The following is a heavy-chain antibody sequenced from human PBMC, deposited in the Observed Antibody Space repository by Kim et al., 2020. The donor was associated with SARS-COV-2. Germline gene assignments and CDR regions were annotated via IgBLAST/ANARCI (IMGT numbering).Heavy chain of an antibody. CDR3: ARDPYSSGYPDYYYYGMDV. V-gene: IGHV4-4*07. CDR2: IYTSGST. Sequence: SETLSLTCTVSGGSISSYYWSWIRQPAGKGLEWIGRIYTSGSTNYNPSLKSRVTMSVDTSKNQFSLKLSSVTAADTAVYYCARDPYSSGYPDYYYYGMDVWGQGTTVTVSS. CDR1: GGSISSYY. D-gene: IGHD6-19*01. J-gene: IGHJ6*02.